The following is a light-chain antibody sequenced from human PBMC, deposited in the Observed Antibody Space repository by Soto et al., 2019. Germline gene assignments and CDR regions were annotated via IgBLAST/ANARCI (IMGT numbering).Light chain of an antibody. Sequence: DVQLTQSPSFLAASVGDGVTITCRASQGITNYLAWHQQKPGKAPKPLIYTASTLQSGVPSRFSGSGAGAEFTLTITGLQPEDFATYFCQQFHTYPWTFGQGTKVDI. CDR3: QQFHTYPWT. V-gene: IGKV1-9*01. CDR2: TAS. CDR1: QGITNY. J-gene: IGKJ1*01.